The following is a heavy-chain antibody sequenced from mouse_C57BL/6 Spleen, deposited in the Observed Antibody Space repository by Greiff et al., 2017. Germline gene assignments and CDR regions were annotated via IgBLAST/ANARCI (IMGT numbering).Heavy chain of an antibody. CDR1: GYAFSSYR. V-gene: IGHV1-80*01. Sequence: QVKLKESGAELVKPGASVKISCKASGYAFSSYRMNWVKQRPGKGLEWIGQLYPGDGDTNYNGKFKGKATLTTDKSSSTAYMQLSSLTSEDSAVYFCARENAMDYWGQGTSVTVSS. CDR3: ARENAMDY. CDR2: LYPGDGDT. J-gene: IGHJ4*01.